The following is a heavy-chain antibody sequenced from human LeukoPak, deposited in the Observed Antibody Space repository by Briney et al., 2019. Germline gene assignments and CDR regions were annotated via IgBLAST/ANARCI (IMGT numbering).Heavy chain of an antibody. J-gene: IGHJ2*01. CDR1: GGSISNYY. Sequence: SGTLSLTCTVSGGSISNYYWTWIRQPPGKGLEWIAYIYYSGSTNYNPSLKSRVTISVDTSKNQFSLKLSSVTAADTAVYYCARVADRGVIGYFDIWGRGTLVTVSS. V-gene: IGHV4-59*01. CDR2: IYYSGST. D-gene: IGHD3-10*01. CDR3: ARVADRGVIGYFDI.